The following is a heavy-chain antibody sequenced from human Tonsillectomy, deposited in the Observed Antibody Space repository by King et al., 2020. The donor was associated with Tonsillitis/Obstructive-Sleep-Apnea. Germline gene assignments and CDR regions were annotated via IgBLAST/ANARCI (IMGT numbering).Heavy chain of an antibody. CDR1: GFTFNNYW. V-gene: IGHV3-74*01. D-gene: IGHD6-6*01. CDR2: MNSDGSST. Sequence: EVQLVESGGGLVQTGGSLRLSCEASGFTFNNYWMHWVRQAPGKGLVWVSRMNSDGSSTDYADSVKGRFTISRDNAKNTLYLQMNSLRAEDTAVYYCVSLYSSSWFDYWGQETLVTVSS. CDR3: VSLYSSSWFDY. J-gene: IGHJ4*02.